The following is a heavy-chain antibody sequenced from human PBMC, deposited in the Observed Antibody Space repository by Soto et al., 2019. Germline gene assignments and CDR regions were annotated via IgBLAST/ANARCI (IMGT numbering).Heavy chain of an antibody. CDR3: AKGSIYSGYKHD. J-gene: IGHJ4*02. V-gene: IGHV3-23*01. CDR2: ISGSGGTT. CDR1: GFTFSSHA. D-gene: IGHD3-22*01. Sequence: GGSLRLSCAASGFTFSSHAMSWVRQAPGEGLEWVSAISGSGGTTHYADSVKGRFTISRDNSKNTLYLHMNSLGAEDTAVYYCAKGSIYSGYKHDWGQGSLVTVSS.